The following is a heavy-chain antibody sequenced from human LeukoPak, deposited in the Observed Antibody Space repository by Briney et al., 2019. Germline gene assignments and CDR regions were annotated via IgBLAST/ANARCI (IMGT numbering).Heavy chain of an antibody. CDR3: ARDRATVTTPGWFDP. CDR1: GYTFTSYG. D-gene: IGHD4-17*01. J-gene: IGHJ5*02. Sequence: EASVKVSCKASGYTFTSYGISWVRQAPGQGLEWMGGIIPIFGTANYAQKFQGRVTITADESTSTAYMELSSLRSEDTAVYYCARDRATVTTPGWFDPWGQGTLVTVSS. CDR2: IIPIFGTA. V-gene: IGHV1-69*13.